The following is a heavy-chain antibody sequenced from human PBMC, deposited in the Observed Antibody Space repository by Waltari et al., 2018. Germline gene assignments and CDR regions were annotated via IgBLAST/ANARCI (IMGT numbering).Heavy chain of an antibody. D-gene: IGHD3-22*01. CDR1: GDSLTSRSYS. CDR3: AVNLYYYDSSNWDSSATAYDY. CDR2: KYYHGLT. V-gene: IGHV4-39*01. Sequence: QLHLQESGPGLVKPSETLSLTCIVSGDSLTSRSYSWAWIRQPPGKGLEWIGQKYYHGLTEYNPSLRSRATISLDTSRGQFFLRLESVTAADTAVYHCAVNLYYYDSSNWDSSATAYDYWGQGTLVTVSS. J-gene: IGHJ4*02.